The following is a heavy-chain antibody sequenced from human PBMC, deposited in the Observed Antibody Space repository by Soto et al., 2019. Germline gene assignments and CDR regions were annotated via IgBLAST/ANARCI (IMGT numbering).Heavy chain of an antibody. V-gene: IGHV4-61*01. Sequence: WETLSLTCRASGASVNSETHFWSWIRQAPGKGLEWIGYVYRSGITNSNPALKGRVFVSADKPRNQFSLTLDSVTAADTDVYYCVREDMIGTGYFDYWGQGTQVTVSS. CDR1: GASVNSETHF. CDR3: VREDMIGTGYFDY. J-gene: IGHJ4*02. D-gene: IGHD3-16*01. CDR2: VYRSGIT.